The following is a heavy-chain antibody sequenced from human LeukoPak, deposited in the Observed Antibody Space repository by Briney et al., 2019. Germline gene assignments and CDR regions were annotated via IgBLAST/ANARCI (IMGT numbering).Heavy chain of an antibody. J-gene: IGHJ4*02. D-gene: IGHD5-24*01. CDR2: IIPIFGTA. CDR3: ARGRWSATTASYYLGF. Sequence: ASVKVSCKASGGTFSSYAISWVRQAPGQGLEWMGGIIPIFGTANYAQKFQGRVTITADESASTAYMELSSLTSEDTAVYYCARGRWSATTASYYLGFWGQGTLVTVSS. CDR1: GGTFSSYA. V-gene: IGHV1-69*01.